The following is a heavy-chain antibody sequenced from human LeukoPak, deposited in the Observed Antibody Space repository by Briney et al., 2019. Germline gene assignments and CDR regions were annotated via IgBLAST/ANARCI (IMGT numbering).Heavy chain of an antibody. CDR3: ARTFDSSGYNDY. CDR2: INHSGST. D-gene: IGHD3-22*01. V-gene: IGHV4-34*01. Sequence: SETLSLTCAVYGGSFSGYYWSWIRQPPGKGLEWIGDINHSGSTNYNPSLKSRVTISVDTPKNQFSLKLSSVTAADTAVYYCARTFDSSGYNDYWGQGTLVTVSS. J-gene: IGHJ4*02. CDR1: GGSFSGYY.